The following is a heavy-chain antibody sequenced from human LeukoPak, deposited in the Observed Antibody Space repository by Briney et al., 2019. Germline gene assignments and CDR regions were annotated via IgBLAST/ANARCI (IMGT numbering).Heavy chain of an antibody. CDR3: TKDPNGDYVGAFDM. CDR1: RPIFSNYA. J-gene: IGHJ3*02. D-gene: IGHD4-17*01. V-gene: IGHV3-23*01. Sequence: GGSLRLFCAACRPIFSNYAMTWARQSPGKGLEGVSAIAGRGGTNYADSVKGRFSISRDTSQNTVFLHMNSLRADDTAVYYCTKDPNGDYVGAFDMWGPGKMVTVSS. CDR2: IAGRGGT.